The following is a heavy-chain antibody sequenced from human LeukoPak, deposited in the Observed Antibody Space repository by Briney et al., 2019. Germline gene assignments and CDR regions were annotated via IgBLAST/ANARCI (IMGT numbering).Heavy chain of an antibody. CDR2: ITASGTAM. CDR3: VSFYETY. D-gene: IGHD2/OR15-2a*01. Sequence: GGSLRLSGAASGFTFSSYSMNWVRQAPGKGLEWVSHITASGTAMFYADSVKGRFTISKDNAKNTVYLQMNSLRAEDTAVYYCVSFYETYWGRGTLVTVSS. J-gene: IGHJ4*02. CDR1: GFTFSSYS. V-gene: IGHV3-48*04.